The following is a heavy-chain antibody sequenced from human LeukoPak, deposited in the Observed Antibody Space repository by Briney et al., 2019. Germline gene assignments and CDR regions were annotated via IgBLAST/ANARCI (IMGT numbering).Heavy chain of an antibody. CDR2: IYYSGST. J-gene: IGHJ4*02. CDR3: ARRQFRTYYDFWSGDSYYFDY. D-gene: IGHD3-3*01. Sequence: SETLSLTCTVSGGSISSSSYYWGWIRQPPGKGPEWIGSIYYSGSTYYNPSLKSRVTISVDTSKNQFSLKLSSVTAADTAVYYCARRQFRTYYDFWSGDSYYFDYWGQGTLVTVSS. CDR1: GGSISSSSYY. V-gene: IGHV4-39*01.